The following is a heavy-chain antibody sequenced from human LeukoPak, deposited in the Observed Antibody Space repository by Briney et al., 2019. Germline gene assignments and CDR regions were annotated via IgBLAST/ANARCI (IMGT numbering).Heavy chain of an antibody. J-gene: IGHJ5*02. CDR1: GGSISSGSYY. CDR3: ARGAGIAVAGTRFDP. Sequence: SETLSLTCTVSGGSISSGSYYWSWIRQPAGKGLEWIGRIYTSGSTNYNPSLKSRVTISVDTSKNQFSLKLSSVTVADTAVYYCARGAGIAVAGTRFDPWGQGTLVTVSS. CDR2: IYTSGST. V-gene: IGHV4-61*02. D-gene: IGHD6-19*01.